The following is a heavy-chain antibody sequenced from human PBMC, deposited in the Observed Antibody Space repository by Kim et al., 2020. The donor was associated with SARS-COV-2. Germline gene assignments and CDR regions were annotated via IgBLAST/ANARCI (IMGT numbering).Heavy chain of an antibody. V-gene: IGHV3-33*01. Sequence: GGSLRLSCAASGFTFSSYGMHWVRQAPGKGLEWVAVIWYDGSNKYYADSVKGRFTISRDNSKNTLYLQMNSLRAEDTAVYYCARGSGRNVGRNWFDPWGQGTLVTVSS. CDR1: GFTFSSYG. CDR2: IWYDGSNK. CDR3: ARGSGRNVGRNWFDP. J-gene: IGHJ5*02. D-gene: IGHD3-10*01.